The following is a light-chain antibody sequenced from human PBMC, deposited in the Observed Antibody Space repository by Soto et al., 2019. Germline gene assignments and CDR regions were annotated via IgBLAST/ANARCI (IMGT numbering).Light chain of an antibody. Sequence: EIVLTQSPSTLSLSPGEGATLSCRASQSVSTNFFAWYQQKPGQAPRLLIYGASTRATGIPDRFSGSGSGTDFTLTISRLEPEDFAVYYCQQYGRTSWTFGQGTKVDI. J-gene: IGKJ1*01. V-gene: IGKV3-20*01. CDR2: GAS. CDR1: QSVSTNF. CDR3: QQYGRTSWT.